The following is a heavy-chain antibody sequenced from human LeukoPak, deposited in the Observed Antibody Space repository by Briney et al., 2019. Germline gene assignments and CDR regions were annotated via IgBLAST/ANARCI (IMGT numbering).Heavy chain of an antibody. CDR3: ARGGGYSYGLDY. CDR2: INHSGST. J-gene: IGHJ4*02. D-gene: IGHD5-18*01. V-gene: IGHV4-34*01. Sequence: SETLSPTCAVYGGSFSGYYWSWIRQPPGKGLEWIGEINHSGSTNYNPSLKSRVTISVDTSKNQFSLKLSSVTAADTAVYYCARGGGYSYGLDYWGQGTLVTVSS. CDR1: GGSFSGYY.